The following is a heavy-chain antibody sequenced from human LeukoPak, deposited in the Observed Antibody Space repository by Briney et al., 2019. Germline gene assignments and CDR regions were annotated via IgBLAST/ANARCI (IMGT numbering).Heavy chain of an antibody. Sequence: GGSLRLSCAASGFTFSTYWMHWVRQAPGKGLVWVSAISGGSNGIYYAASVKGRFTISRDNSKNTLYLQMNSLRAEDTAVYYCANPPTVTSFDCWGQGTLVTVSS. D-gene: IGHD4-11*01. CDR3: ANPPTVTSFDC. J-gene: IGHJ4*02. CDR2: ISGGSNGI. CDR1: GFTFSTYW. V-gene: IGHV3-23*01.